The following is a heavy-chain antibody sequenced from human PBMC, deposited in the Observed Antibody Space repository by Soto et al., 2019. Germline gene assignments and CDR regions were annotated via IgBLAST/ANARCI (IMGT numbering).Heavy chain of an antibody. CDR1: VGSISSSNW. Sequence: AETLSLTCAVSVGSISSSNWWSVVRQPPGKGLEWIGEIYHSGSTNYNPSLKSRVTISVDKSKNQFSLKLSSVTAADTAVYYCARDRFTYGDFLVYGMDVWGQGTTVTVSS. V-gene: IGHV4-4*02. J-gene: IGHJ6*02. CDR3: ARDRFTYGDFLVYGMDV. D-gene: IGHD4-17*01. CDR2: IYHSGST.